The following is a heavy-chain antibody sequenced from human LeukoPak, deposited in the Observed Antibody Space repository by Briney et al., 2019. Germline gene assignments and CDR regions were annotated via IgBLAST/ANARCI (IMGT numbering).Heavy chain of an antibody. CDR2: ISWNSGSI. J-gene: IGHJ6*02. V-gene: IGHV3-9*01. CDR3: AKDFGGYSYGFVFGYYYGMDV. CDR1: GFTFDDYA. D-gene: IGHD5-18*01. Sequence: PGGSLRLSCAASGFTFDDYAMHWVRQAPGKGLEWVSGISWNSGSIGYADSVKGRFTISRDNAKNSLYLQMNSLRAEDTALYYCAKDFGGYSYGFVFGYYYGMDVWGQGTTVTVSS.